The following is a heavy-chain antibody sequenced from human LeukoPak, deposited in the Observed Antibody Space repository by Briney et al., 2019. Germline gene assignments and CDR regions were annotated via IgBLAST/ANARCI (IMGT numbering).Heavy chain of an antibody. D-gene: IGHD2-21*02. J-gene: IGHJ4*02. CDR2: IKQDGSEK. Sequence: GGSLRLSCAASGFTFSSYWMSWVRQAPGKGLEWVANIKQDGSEKYYVDSVKGRFTISRDNAKNSLYLQMNSLRAEDTAVYYCARGLVVVTAIYDRPIYYFDYWGQGTLVTVSS. V-gene: IGHV3-7*03. CDR1: GFTFSSYW. CDR3: ARGLVVVTAIYDRPIYYFDY.